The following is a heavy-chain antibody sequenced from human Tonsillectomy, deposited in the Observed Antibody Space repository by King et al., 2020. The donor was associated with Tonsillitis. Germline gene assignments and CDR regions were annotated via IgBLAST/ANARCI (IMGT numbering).Heavy chain of an antibody. CDR3: ARCPMQYSFDY. J-gene: IGHJ4*02. V-gene: IGHV4-59*10. Sequence: RSENSTPSLTSRVSMSIDTSKNQFSLRLSSVTAADTTMYYCARCPMQYSFDYWGQGALDTVSS. CDR2: RSE. D-gene: IGHD6-19*01.